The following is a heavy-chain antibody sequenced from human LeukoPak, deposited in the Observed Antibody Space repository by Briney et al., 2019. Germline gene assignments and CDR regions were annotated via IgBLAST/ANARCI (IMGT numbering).Heavy chain of an antibody. CDR3: ARGLTTVTTFDY. D-gene: IGHD4-17*01. CDR2: IYYSGST. J-gene: IGHJ4*02. Sequence: SETLSLTCTVSGGSISSSSYYWGWIRQPPGKGLEWIGSIYYSGSTYYNPSLKSRVTISVDTSKNQFSLKLSSVTAADTAVYYCARGLTTVTTFDYWGQGTLVTVSS. CDR1: GGSISSSSYY. V-gene: IGHV4-39*07.